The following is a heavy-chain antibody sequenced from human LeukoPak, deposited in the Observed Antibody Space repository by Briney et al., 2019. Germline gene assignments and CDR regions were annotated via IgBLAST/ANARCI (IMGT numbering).Heavy chain of an antibody. CDR1: GYTFTSYG. CDR2: ISAYNGNT. J-gene: IGHJ4*02. Sequence: ASVKVSCKASGYTFTSYGIRWVRQAPGQGLEWMGWISAYNGNTNYAQKLQGRVTMTTDTSTSTAYMELRSLRSDDTAVYYCARDGDYDSGSYSYLYYFDYWGQGTLVTVSS. V-gene: IGHV1-18*01. D-gene: IGHD1-26*01. CDR3: ARDGDYDSGSYSYLYYFDY.